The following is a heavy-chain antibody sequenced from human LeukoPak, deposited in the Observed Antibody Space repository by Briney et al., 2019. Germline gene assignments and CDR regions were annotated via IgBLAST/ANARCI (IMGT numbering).Heavy chain of an antibody. V-gene: IGHV4-34*01. Sequence: PSETLSLTCAVYGGSFSGYYWSWIRQPPGKGLEWIGEINHSGSTNYNPSLKSRVTISVDTSKNQLSLKLSSVTAADTTVYYCARETAVAGYVDYWGQGTLVTVSS. CDR1: GGSFSGYY. CDR3: ARETAVAGYVDY. J-gene: IGHJ4*02. CDR2: INHSGST. D-gene: IGHD6-19*01.